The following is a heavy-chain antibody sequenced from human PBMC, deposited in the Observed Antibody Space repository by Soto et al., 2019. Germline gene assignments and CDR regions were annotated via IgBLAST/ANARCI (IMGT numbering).Heavy chain of an antibody. V-gene: IGHV4-31*03. CDR3: ASGYCSSTSCYPYVFDY. CDR2: IYYSGST. J-gene: IGHJ4*02. Sequence: SETLSLTCTVSGGSISSGGYYWSWIRQHPGKGLEWIGYIYYSGSTYYNPSLKSRVTISVDTSKNQFSLKLSSVTAADTAVYYCASGYCSSTSCYPYVFDYWGQGTLVTVSS. D-gene: IGHD2-2*01. CDR1: GGSISSGGYY.